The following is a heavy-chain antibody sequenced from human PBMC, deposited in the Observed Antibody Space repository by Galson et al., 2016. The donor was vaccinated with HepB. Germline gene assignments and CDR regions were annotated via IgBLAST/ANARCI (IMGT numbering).Heavy chain of an antibody. V-gene: IGHV1-8*01. D-gene: IGHD5-12*01. CDR2: MNPNSGNT. CDR3: TRVGYSLDY. J-gene: IGHJ4*02. Sequence: SVKVSCKASGYTFTTYDINWVRQATGQGLEWMGWMNPNSGNTGYAQKFQGRVTMSRNTSISAAYMELSSLRSDDTAVYYCTRVGYSLDYWGQGTLVTVSS. CDR1: GYTFTTYD.